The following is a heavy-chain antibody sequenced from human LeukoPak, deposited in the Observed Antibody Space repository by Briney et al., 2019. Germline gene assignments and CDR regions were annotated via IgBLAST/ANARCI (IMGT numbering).Heavy chain of an antibody. J-gene: IGHJ6*02. CDR3: VRHAETRHNYGMDV. Sequence: SETLSLTCTVSGCSISGYHWSWIRQPPGKGLEWIAYIYHGGSTNYNPSFKSRVTISVDTSKNHFSLYLSSVSAADAAVYYCVRHAETRHNYGMDVRGQGTTVTVFS. CDR1: GCSISGYH. CDR2: IYHGGST. V-gene: IGHV4-59*08.